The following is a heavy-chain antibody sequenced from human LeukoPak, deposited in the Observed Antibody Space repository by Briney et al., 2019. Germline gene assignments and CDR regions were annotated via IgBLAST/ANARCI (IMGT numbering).Heavy chain of an antibody. D-gene: IGHD4-17*01. CDR3: ARSYGDGDAFDI. CDR1: GGTFSSYA. Sequence: GASVKVSCKASGGTFSSYAISWVRQAPGQGLEWMGRIIPILGIANYAQKFQGRVTITADKSTSTAYMELSSLRSEDTAVYYCARSYGDGDAFDIWGQGTMVTVSS. J-gene: IGHJ3*02. V-gene: IGHV1-69*04. CDR2: IIPILGIA.